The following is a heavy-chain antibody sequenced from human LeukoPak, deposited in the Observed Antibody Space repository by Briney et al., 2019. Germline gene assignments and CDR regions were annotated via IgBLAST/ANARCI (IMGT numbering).Heavy chain of an antibody. J-gene: IGHJ4*02. V-gene: IGHV4-34*01. Sequence: SETLSLTCAVYGGSFSGYYWSWIRQPPGKGLEWIGEINHSGSTNYNPSLKSRATISVDTSKNQFSLKLSSVTAADTAVYYCARGLGDSSGYYSSYFDYWGQGTLVTVSS. D-gene: IGHD3-22*01. CDR1: GGSFSGYY. CDR2: INHSGST. CDR3: ARGLGDSSGYYSSYFDY.